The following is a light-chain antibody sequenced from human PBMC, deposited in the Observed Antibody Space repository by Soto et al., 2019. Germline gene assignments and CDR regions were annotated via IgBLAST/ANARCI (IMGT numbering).Light chain of an antibody. Sequence: SYELTQPPSVSVSPGQTASITCFGDKLGDKYACWYQQKPGQSPMLVIYQDSKRPSGIPERFSGSNSGNTATLTISGTQAMDEADYYCQAWDSNTPSVVFGGGTQLTVL. V-gene: IGLV3-1*01. CDR3: QAWDSNTPSVV. CDR1: KLGDKY. J-gene: IGLJ2*01. CDR2: QDS.